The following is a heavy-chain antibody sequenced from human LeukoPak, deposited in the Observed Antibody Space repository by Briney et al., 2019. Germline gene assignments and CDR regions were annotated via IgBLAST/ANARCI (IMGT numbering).Heavy chain of an antibody. CDR3: AREGIVVVPAAMGPWFDL. J-gene: IGHJ5*02. V-gene: IGHV3-21*01. Sequence: KPGGSLRLSCAASGFTFSSYSMNWVRQAPGKGLEWVSSISSSSSYIYYADSVKGRFTISRDNAKNSLYLQMNSLRAEDTAVCYCAREGIVVVPAAMGPWFDLWGQGTLVTVSS. CDR1: GFTFSSYS. D-gene: IGHD2-2*01. CDR2: ISSSSSYI.